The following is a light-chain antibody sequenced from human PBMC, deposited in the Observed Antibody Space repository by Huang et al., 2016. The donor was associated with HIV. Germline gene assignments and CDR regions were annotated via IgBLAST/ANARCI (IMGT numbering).Light chain of an antibody. CDR1: QSVSSTY. CDR2: GAS. CDR3: QQYGSSLPLT. Sequence: EIVLTQSPGTLSLSPGERATLSCRASQSVSSTYLAWYQQKPGQAPRLLSYGASSRATDIPDRFSGSGSGTDFTLTISRLEPEDFAVYYCQQYGSSLPLTFGGGTKVEIK. J-gene: IGKJ4*01. V-gene: IGKV3-20*01.